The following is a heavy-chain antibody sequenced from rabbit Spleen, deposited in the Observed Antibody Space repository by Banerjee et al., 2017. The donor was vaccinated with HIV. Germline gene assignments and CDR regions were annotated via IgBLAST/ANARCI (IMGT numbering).Heavy chain of an antibody. CDR1: GFDFSSYYM. D-gene: IGHD1-1*01. CDR2: INTATGKGV. J-gene: IGHJ4*01. CDR3: ARDLVGVIGWNFIL. Sequence: QEQLKESGGGLVQPGGSLKLSCKASGFDFSSYYMSWVRQAPGKGLEWITCINTATGKGVYASWAKGRFAISKTSSTTVTLQMTSLTAADTATYFCARDLVGVIGWNFILWGPGTLVTVS. V-gene: IGHV1S45*01.